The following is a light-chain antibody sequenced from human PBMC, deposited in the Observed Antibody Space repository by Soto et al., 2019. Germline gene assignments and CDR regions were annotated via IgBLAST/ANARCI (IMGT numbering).Light chain of an antibody. J-gene: IGLJ3*02. CDR2: GDN. Sequence: NFMLTQPHSVSESPGRTVTISCTRSGGSIASGLVQWYQVRPGSGPTTVISGDNQRPSGVPDRFSGSIDSSSNSASLTISGLKPDDEADYYCQSSQDDFWVFGGGTKLTVL. V-gene: IGLV6-57*04. CDR3: QSSQDDFWV. CDR1: GGSIASGL.